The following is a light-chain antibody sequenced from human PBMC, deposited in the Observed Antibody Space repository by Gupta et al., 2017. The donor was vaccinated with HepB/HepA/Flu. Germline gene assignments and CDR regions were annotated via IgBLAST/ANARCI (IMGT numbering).Light chain of an antibody. CDR1: QSVLYSSNNKNY. Sequence: IVMTQSPDSLAVSLGERATINCKSSQSVLYSSNNKNYLAWYQQKPGQPPKLLLYWASTRESGVPDRFTGSGSGTDFTLTVSSLRADDVAVYYCQQDDTSPLTFGGGTKVEIK. CDR3: QQDDTSPLT. CDR2: WAS. J-gene: IGKJ4*01. V-gene: IGKV4-1*01.